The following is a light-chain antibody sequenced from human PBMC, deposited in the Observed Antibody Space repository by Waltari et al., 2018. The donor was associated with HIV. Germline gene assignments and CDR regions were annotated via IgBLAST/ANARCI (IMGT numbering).Light chain of an antibody. CDR1: GPHIGGNT. CDR3: AAWDDSLKGYV. CDR2: GAD. V-gene: IGLV1-44*01. J-gene: IGLJ1*01. Sequence: QSVLTQPPSASGTPGRRVTISCSGSGPHIGGNTVKWYQHLPGPAPRLLISGADQRPSGVPDRFSGSKSDTAASLAISGLQSEDEADYYCAAWDDSLKGYVFGTGTKVTVL.